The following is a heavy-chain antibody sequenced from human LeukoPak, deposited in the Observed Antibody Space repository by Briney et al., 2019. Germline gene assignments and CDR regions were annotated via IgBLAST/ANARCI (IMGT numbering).Heavy chain of an antibody. CDR1: GYTFTSYD. V-gene: IGHV1-8*01. CDR2: MNPNSGNT. CDR3: ARQYCSSTSCYVEGYFDY. Sequence: ASVKVSCKASGYTFTSYDINWVRQATGQGLEWMGWMNPNSGNTGYAQKFQGRVTMTRNTSISTAYMELSSLRSEDTAVYYCARQYCSSTSCYVEGYFDYWGQGTLVTVSS. J-gene: IGHJ4*02. D-gene: IGHD2-2*01.